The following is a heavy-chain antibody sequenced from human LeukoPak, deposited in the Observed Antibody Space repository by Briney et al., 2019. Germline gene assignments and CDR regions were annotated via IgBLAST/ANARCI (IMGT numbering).Heavy chain of an antibody. V-gene: IGHV3-23*01. D-gene: IGHD3-9*01. CDR2: IGGSGTKT. CDR1: GFTFTKYA. Sequence: GGTLRLSCAASGFTFTKYAMSWVRQAAGKGLEWVSAIGGSGTKTFYAESVKGRFTISRDNSKNTLYLQMNSLRAEDTAAYYCAKLSYRYFDWSEEEDWGQGTLVAVSS. J-gene: IGHJ4*02. CDR3: AKLSYRYFDWSEEED.